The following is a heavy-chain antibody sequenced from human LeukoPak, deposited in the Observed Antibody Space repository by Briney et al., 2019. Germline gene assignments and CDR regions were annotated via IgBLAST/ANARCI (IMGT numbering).Heavy chain of an antibody. CDR3: ARDYSALPAPVPYFDH. V-gene: IGHV3-48*02. CDR1: GFTFSIYD. J-gene: IGHJ4*02. Sequence: GGSLRLSCAAWGFTFSIYDMSWVRQAPGKGRQWVSYITSSSSINHYADSVKRPFTISRDNAKNSLYLQMKSLRDEDTAIYYCARDYSALPAPVPYFDHSGQRALVTVSS. CDR2: ITSSSSIN. D-gene: IGHD4-11*01.